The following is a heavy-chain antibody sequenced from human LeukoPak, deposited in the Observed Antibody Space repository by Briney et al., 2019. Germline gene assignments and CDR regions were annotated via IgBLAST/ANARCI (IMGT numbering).Heavy chain of an antibody. CDR3: ARGRPGYSSGWYDLGGAFDI. V-gene: IGHV4-59*01. J-gene: IGHJ3*02. Sequence: SETLSLTCTVSGGSISSYYWSWIQQPPGKGLEWIGYIYYSGSTNYNPSLKSRVTISVDTSKNQFSLKLSSVTAADTAVYYCARGRPGYSSGWYDLGGAFDIWGQGTMVTVSS. D-gene: IGHD6-19*01. CDR2: IYYSGST. CDR1: GGSISSYY.